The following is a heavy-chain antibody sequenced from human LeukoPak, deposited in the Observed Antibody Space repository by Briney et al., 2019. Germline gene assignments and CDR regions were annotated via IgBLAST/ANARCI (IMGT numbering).Heavy chain of an antibody. V-gene: IGHV1-69*06. CDR2: IIPIFGTA. J-gene: IGHJ5*02. CDR1: GGTFSSYA. CDR3: AGDGGSYGSGSRNWFDP. D-gene: IGHD3-10*01. Sequence: VASVKVSCKASGGTFSSYAISWVRQAPGQGLEWMGGIIPIFGTANYAQKFQGRVTITADKSTSTAYMELSSLRSEDTAVYYCAGDGGSYGSGSRNWFDPWGQGTLVTVSS.